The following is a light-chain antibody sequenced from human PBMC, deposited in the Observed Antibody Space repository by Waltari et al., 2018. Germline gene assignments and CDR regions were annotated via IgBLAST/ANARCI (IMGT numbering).Light chain of an antibody. CDR3: QQLKSYPIT. CDR2: AAS. J-gene: IGKJ4*01. Sequence: TQLTQSPSSLAASVGDRVTISCRTSQVILGYLAWYQPKPGKAPKLLIYAASTLQSGVPSRFSGSGSGMDFNITISNLQPEDFATYYCQQLKSYPITFGGGTKVEIK. V-gene: IGKV1-9*01. CDR1: QVILGY.